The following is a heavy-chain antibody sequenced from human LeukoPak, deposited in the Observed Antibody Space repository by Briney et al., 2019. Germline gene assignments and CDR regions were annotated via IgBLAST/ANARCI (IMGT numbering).Heavy chain of an antibody. CDR2: INTNSGGT. D-gene: IGHD3-10*01. J-gene: IGHJ3*01. CDR3: ARGYPNYYGP. V-gene: IGHV1-2*02. CDR1: GNTFTDYY. Sequence: GASVKVSCKASGNTFTDYYLHWVRQAPGQGFEWVGWINTNSGGTRYAQKFQGRVTMTRDTSISTAYLELSGLTSDDTAVYYCARGYPNYYGPWGQGTTVTVSS.